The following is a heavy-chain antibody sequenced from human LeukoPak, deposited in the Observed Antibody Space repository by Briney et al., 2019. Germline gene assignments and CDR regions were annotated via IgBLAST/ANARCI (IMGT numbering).Heavy chain of an antibody. CDR3: GLYSSSQTAMDV. D-gene: IGHD2-2*01. Sequence: PGGSLRLSCAASGLSFSRYWMSWVRQAPGKGLEWVANINQDGSEKYYVGSVKGRFTTSRDNAKNSLYMQMNSLRAEDTAVYYCGLYSSSQTAMDVWGQGTAVTVSS. J-gene: IGHJ6*02. CDR2: INQDGSEK. CDR1: GLSFSRYW. V-gene: IGHV3-7*01.